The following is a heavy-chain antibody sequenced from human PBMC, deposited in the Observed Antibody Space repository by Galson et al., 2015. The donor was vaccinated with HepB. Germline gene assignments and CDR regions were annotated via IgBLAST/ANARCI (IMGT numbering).Heavy chain of an antibody. CDR2: INPNSGGT. Sequence: SVKVSCKASGYTFSANYMHWVRQAPGQGLEWMGWINPNSGGTNYAQKFQGRITMTRDTSISTAYMELRRLRSDDTAVYYCARGWGRGYSYYDAFDIWGQGTRVTVS. J-gene: IGHJ3*02. V-gene: IGHV1-2*02. CDR3: ARGWGRGYSYYDAFDI. CDR1: GYTFSANY. D-gene: IGHD5-18*01.